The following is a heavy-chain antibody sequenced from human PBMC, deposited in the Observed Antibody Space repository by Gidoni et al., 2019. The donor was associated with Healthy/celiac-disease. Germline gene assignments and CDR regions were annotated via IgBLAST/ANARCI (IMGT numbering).Heavy chain of an antibody. CDR1: GFTFSSYA. CDR3: ARGGTITMIPPGV. CDR2: ISSNGGST. D-gene: IGHD3-22*01. J-gene: IGHJ3*01. V-gene: IGHV3-64*01. Sequence: EVQLVESGGGLVQPGGSLRLSCAASGFTFSSYAMHWVRQAPGKGLEYVSAISSNGGSTYYANSVKGRFTISRDNSKNTLYLQMGSLRAEDMAVYYCARGGTITMIPPGVWGQGTMVTVSS.